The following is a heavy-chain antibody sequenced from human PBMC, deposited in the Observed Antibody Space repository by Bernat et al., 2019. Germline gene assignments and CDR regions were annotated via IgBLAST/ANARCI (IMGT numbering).Heavy chain of an antibody. J-gene: IGHJ6*03. D-gene: IGHD3-10*01. CDR3: AKDGQLTPYFYYYMDV. CDR1: GFTFGSYW. Sequence: EMQLVESGGGLVQPGGSLRLSCAASGFTFGSYWMHWVRQVPVKGLLWVARINSDGNVIKYADSVKGRFTISRDNAKNTLYLQMNSLRAEDTANYYCAKDGQLTPYFYYYMDVWGRGTTVTVSS. CDR2: INSDGNVI. V-gene: IGHV3-74*03.